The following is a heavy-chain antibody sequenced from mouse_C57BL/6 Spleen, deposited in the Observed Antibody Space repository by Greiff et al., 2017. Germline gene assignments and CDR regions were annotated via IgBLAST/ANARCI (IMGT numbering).Heavy chain of an antibody. J-gene: IGHJ1*03. CDR1: GFNFSDYY. Sequence: EVQLQESEGGLVQPGSSMKLSCTASGFNFSDYYMAWVRQVPEKGLEWVANINYDGSSTYYLDSLKSRFIISRDNGKNILYLQMSTLKSEDTATYYCARGYGTNYGGYFVVWGTGTTVTVSS. CDR3: ARGYGTNYGGYFVV. CDR2: INYDGSST. D-gene: IGHD1-1*01. V-gene: IGHV5-16*01.